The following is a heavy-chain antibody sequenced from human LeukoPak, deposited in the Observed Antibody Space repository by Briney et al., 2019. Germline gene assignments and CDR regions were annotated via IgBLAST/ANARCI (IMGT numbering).Heavy chain of an antibody. CDR1: GGSFSGYY. V-gene: IGHV4-34*01. Sequence: RASETLSLTCAVYGGSFSGYYWSWIRQPPGKGLEWIGEINHSGSTNYNPSLESRVTISVDTSKNQFSLKLSSVTAADTAVYYCATAAGYWFDPWGQGTLVTVSS. D-gene: IGHD6-13*01. J-gene: IGHJ5*02. CDR2: INHSGST. CDR3: ATAAGYWFDP.